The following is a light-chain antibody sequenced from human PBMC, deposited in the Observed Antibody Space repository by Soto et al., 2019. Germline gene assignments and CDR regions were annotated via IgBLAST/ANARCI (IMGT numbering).Light chain of an antibody. V-gene: IGLV1-51*01. CDR1: SSNIGNKY. CDR2: ENI. J-gene: IGLJ2*01. Sequence: QSVLTQPPSVSAAPGQKVTISCSGSSSNIGNKYVSWYQQLPGTAPRLLIYENIKQPSGIPDRFSGSKSGTSATLRITGRQTGDEADYYCATWDSSLSAVVFGGGTKVTVL. CDR3: ATWDSSLSAVV.